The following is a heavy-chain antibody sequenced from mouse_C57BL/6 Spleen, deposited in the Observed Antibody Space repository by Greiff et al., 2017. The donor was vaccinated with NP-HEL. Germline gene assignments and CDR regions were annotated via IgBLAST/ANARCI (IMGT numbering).Heavy chain of an antibody. V-gene: IGHV1-55*01. Sequence: QVHVKQPGAELVKPGASVKMSCKASGYTFTSYWITWVKQRPGQGLEWIGDIYPGSGSTNYNEKFKSKATLTVDTSSSTAYMQLSSLTSEDSAVYYCARRYYGSSSLAMDYWGQGTSVTVSS. CDR2: IYPGSGST. CDR1: GYTFTSYW. D-gene: IGHD1-1*01. J-gene: IGHJ4*01. CDR3: ARRYYGSSSLAMDY.